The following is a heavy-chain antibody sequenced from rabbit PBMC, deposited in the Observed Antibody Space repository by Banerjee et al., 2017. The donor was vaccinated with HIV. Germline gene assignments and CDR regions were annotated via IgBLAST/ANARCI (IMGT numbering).Heavy chain of an antibody. CDR2: INTRSGNI. Sequence: QSLQESGGGLFQPGGSLALTCKASGFSLSNNYVMCWVRQAPGKGLEWIGCINTRSGNIVYASWAKGRFATTKAASTTVTLQMTSLTAAATVTYFCARDLAGVTGWNFNLWGQGTLVSVS. V-gene: IGHV1S40*01. CDR3: ARDLAGVTGWNFNL. D-gene: IGHD7-1*01. J-gene: IGHJ4*01. CDR1: GFSLSNNYV.